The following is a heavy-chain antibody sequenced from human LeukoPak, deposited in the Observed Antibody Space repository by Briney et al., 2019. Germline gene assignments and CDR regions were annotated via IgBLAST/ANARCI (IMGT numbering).Heavy chain of an antibody. J-gene: IGHJ6*02. Sequence: SETLSLTCTVSGGSISSYYWSWIRQPPGKGLEWIWYIYYSGSTNYNPSLKSRVTISVDTSKNQFSLKLSSVTAADTAVYYCARTNSGWYYYYYGMDVWGQGTTVTVSS. CDR1: GGSISSYY. D-gene: IGHD6-19*01. CDR3: ARTNSGWYYYYYGMDV. CDR2: IYYSGST. V-gene: IGHV4-59*08.